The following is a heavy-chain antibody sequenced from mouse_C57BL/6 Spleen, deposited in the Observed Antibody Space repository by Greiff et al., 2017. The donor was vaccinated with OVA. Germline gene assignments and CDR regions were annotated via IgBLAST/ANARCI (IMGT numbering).Heavy chain of an antibody. V-gene: IGHV1-76*01. CDR3: ARLYYDHLWYFDV. D-gene: IGHD2-4*01. CDR2: IYPGSGNH. J-gene: IGHJ1*03. CDR1: GYTFTDYY. Sequence: VQLQQSGAELVRPGASVKLSCKASGYTFTDYYINWVKQRPGQGLEWIARIYPGSGNHYYNETFKGKATLTAEKSSSTAYMQLSSLTSEDSAVYFCARLYYDHLWYFDVWGTGTTVTVSS.